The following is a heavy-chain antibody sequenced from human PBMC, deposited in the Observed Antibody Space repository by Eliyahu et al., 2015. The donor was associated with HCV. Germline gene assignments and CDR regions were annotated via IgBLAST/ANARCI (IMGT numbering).Heavy chain of an antibody. V-gene: IGHV3-9*01. CDR2: IDWKSGSV. J-gene: IGHJ4*02. Sequence: EEQLVESGGGLVQPGRSLXLXCXASXFTFXDYAMHXVRQAPGKGLEWVSGIDWKSGSVVYADSVKGRFTISRDNAKNSLYLQMDSLRAEDTALYYCVKNRASLITSSLDFWGQGTLVTVSS. D-gene: IGHD6-6*01. CDR3: VKNRASLITSSLDF. CDR1: XFTFXDYA.